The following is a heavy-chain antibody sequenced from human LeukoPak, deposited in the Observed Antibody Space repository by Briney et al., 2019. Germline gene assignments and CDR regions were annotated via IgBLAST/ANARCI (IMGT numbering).Heavy chain of an antibody. V-gene: IGHV3-48*01. CDR2: ISSGSSTI. CDR3: ARGARGFWSGYYDY. D-gene: IGHD3-3*01. CDR1: GFTFSSYS. J-gene: IGHJ4*02. Sequence: GGSLRLSCAASGFTFSSYSMNWVRQAPGKGLEWVSYISSGSSTIYYTGSVKGRFTISRDNAKNSLYLQMNSLRAEDTAVYYCARGARGFWSGYYDYWGQGTLVTVSS.